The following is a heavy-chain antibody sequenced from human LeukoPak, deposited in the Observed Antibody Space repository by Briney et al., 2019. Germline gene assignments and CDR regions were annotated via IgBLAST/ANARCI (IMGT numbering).Heavy chain of an antibody. Sequence: ASVKVSCKASGYTFTDYFMHWVRQAPGQGLEWMGRINPNSGGTNYAQKFQGRVTMTRDTSISTAYMELSRLRSDETAVYYCARDKVTMVRGVPRRTTDYYSYSYMDVWGKGTTVTVSS. D-gene: IGHD3-10*01. CDR1: GYTFTDYF. J-gene: IGHJ6*03. V-gene: IGHV1-2*02. CDR2: INPNSGGT. CDR3: ARDKVTMVRGVPRRTTDYYSYSYMDV.